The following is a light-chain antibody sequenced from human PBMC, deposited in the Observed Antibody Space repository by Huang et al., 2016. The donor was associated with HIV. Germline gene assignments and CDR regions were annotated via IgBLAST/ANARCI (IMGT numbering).Light chain of an antibody. CDR1: QSIDGW. CDR2: KTS. V-gene: IGKV1-5*03. Sequence: DIQMTQSPSTLSASVGDTVTITCRASQSIDGWLAWYQQKPGKAPNLLIYKTSSLLSGVPSSFSGSGSETEFTLTISSLQPDDFAVYYCQQYNGFWTFGQGTKVEIK. J-gene: IGKJ1*01. CDR3: QQYNGFWT.